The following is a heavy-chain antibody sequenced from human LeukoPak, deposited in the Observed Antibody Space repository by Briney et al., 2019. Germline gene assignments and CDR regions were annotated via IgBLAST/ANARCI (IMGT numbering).Heavy chain of an antibody. CDR2: INHSGST. CDR3: ARGTLMDV. Sequence: SETLSLTCAVYGGSFSGYYWSWIRQPPGKELEWIGEINHSGSTNYNPSLKSRVTISVDTSKNQFSLKLSSVTAADTAVYYCARGTLMDVWGKGTTVTVSS. J-gene: IGHJ6*03. CDR1: GGSFSGYY. V-gene: IGHV4-34*01.